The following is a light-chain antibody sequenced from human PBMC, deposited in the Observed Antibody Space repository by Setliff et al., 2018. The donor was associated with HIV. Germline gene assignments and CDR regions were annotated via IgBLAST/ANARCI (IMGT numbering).Light chain of an antibody. V-gene: IGLV2-23*02. CDR3: CSYAGDTAFYV. CDR2: EVN. Sequence: QSALAQPASVSGSPGQSITISSTGTNSDVGSYNFVSWYQLHPGKAPKLMIYEVNNRPSGVSNRFSGSKSGNTASLTISGLQAEDEADYYCCSYAGDTAFYVFGIGTKVTVL. CDR1: NSDVGSYNF. J-gene: IGLJ1*01.